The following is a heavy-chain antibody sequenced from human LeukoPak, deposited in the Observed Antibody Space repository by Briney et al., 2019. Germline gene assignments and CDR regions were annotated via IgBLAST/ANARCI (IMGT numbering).Heavy chain of an antibody. CDR3: ATPPPAADSSPLQFDY. CDR2: INPNSGGT. D-gene: IGHD2-2*01. CDR1: GYTFTGYY. V-gene: IGHV1-2*02. J-gene: IGHJ4*02. Sequence: ASVKVSCKASGYTFTGYYMHWVRQAPGQGLEWMGWINPNSGGTNYAQKFQGRVTMTRDTSISTAYMELSRLRSDDTAVYYCATPPPAADSSPLQFDYWGQGTLVTVSS.